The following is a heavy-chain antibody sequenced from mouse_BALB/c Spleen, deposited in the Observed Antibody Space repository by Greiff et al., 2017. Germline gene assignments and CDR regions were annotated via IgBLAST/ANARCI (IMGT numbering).Heavy chain of an antibody. Sequence: EVQRVESGGGLVKPGGSLKLSCAASGFTFSSYVMSWVRQTPEKRLEWVASISSGGSTYYPDSVKGRFTISRDNARNILYLQMSSLRSEDTAMYYCAREKGYGSSAMDYWGQGTSVTVSS. CDR2: ISSGGST. V-gene: IGHV5-6-5*01. J-gene: IGHJ4*01. CDR1: GFTFSSYV. D-gene: IGHD1-1*01. CDR3: AREKGYGSSAMDY.